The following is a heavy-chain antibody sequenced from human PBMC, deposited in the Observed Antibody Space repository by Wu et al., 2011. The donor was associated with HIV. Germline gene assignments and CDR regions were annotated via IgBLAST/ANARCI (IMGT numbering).Heavy chain of an antibody. CDR2: IIPIFGTA. CDR1: GGTFSSYA. CDR3: ARESAYYYDSTPTGYYYMDV. V-gene: IGHV1-69*01. J-gene: IGHJ6*03. D-gene: IGHD3-22*01. Sequence: QVQLVQSGAEVKKPGSSVKVSCKASGGTFSSYAISWVRQAPGQGLEWMGGIIPIFGTANYAQKFQGRVTITADESTSTAYMELSSLRSEDTAVYYCARESAYYYDSTPTGYYYMDVWARDHGHRLL.